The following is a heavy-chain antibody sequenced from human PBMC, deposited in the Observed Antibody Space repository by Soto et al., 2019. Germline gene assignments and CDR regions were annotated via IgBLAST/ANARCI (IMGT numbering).Heavy chain of an antibody. J-gene: IGHJ4*02. CDR2: ISGSGGST. CDR3: AKEGAGGIVLMVYAID. V-gene: IGHV3-23*01. CDR1: GFTFSSYA. Sequence: EVQLLESGGGLVQPGGSLRLSCAASGFTFSSYAMSWVRQAPGKGLEWVSAISGSGGSTYYADSVKGRFTISRDNSKNTLYLQMNSVRAEDTAVYYCAKEGAGGIVLMVYAIDWGQGTLVTVSS. D-gene: IGHD2-8*01.